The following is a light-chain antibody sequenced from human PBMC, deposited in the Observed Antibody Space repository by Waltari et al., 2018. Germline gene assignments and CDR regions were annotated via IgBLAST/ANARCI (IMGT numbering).Light chain of an antibody. V-gene: IGKV3-15*01. Sequence: EIVMTQSPDSLSLSPGERVTLSCRASQSVTTNLAWYQQKPGQAPRLLTYGASTRAAGIPARFRGSGSGTEFTLTISGLQSEDFAFYYCQQYNDWPPWTFGQGTKVEIK. CDR2: GAS. CDR1: QSVTTN. J-gene: IGKJ1*01. CDR3: QQYNDWPPWT.